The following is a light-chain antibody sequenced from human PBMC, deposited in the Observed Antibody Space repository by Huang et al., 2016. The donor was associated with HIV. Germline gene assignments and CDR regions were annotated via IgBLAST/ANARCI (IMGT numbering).Light chain of an antibody. V-gene: IGKV3-11*01. CDR3: QHRSTWPMT. Sequence: EIVLTQSPATLSLSPGDKATLSCRASQSVDNYLAWYQLKPGQAPRLLIYDASNRATGIPARFSGSGSETDFTLTISSLEPEDFAVYYCQHRSTWPMTFGQGTKVGIK. CDR1: QSVDNY. CDR2: DAS. J-gene: IGKJ1*01.